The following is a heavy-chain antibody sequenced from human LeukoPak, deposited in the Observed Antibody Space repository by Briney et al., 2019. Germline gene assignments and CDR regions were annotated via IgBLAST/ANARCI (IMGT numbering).Heavy chain of an antibody. V-gene: IGHV4-59*01. CDR3: ARIPDVSGWPFDY. D-gene: IGHD6-19*01. Sequence: SETLSLTCTVSGGSIGSNYWTWIRQPPGKGLEWIGYIRYSGRTSYNPSLKSRVSISIDTSKNLFSLKLRSVTTADTAIYYCARIPDVSGWPFDYWGQGTLVTVSS. CDR2: IRYSGRT. J-gene: IGHJ4*02. CDR1: GGSIGSNY.